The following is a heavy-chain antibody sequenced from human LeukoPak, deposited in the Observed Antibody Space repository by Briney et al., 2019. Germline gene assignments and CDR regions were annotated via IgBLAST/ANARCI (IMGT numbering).Heavy chain of an antibody. Sequence: SETLSLTCTVSGGSISSGSYYWSWIRQPAGKGLEWIGRIYSSGSTNYNPSLKSRVTISLDTSKNQFSLKLSSVTAADTAVYYCARVSRIAARPSFDYWGQGTLVTVSS. CDR1: GGSISSGSYY. CDR3: ARVSRIAARPSFDY. V-gene: IGHV4-61*02. D-gene: IGHD6-6*01. J-gene: IGHJ4*02. CDR2: IYSSGST.